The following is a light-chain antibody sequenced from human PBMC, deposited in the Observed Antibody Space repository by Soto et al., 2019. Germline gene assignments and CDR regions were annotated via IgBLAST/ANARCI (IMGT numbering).Light chain of an antibody. Sequence: IVLTQSPVARSLSPGERTTLSCRASQSVSSNFLDWYQQKPGQAPRLLIYGASSRATGIPDRFSGSGSGTDFTLTISRLEPEDFAVYYCQEYETSPRTFGQGNMGAIK. J-gene: IGKJ1*01. CDR3: QEYETSPRT. V-gene: IGKV3-20*01. CDR2: GAS. CDR1: QSVSSNF.